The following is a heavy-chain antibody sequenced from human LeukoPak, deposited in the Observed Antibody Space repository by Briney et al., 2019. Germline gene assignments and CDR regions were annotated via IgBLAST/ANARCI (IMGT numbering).Heavy chain of an antibody. CDR3: ARLGDHFHWNLDL. CDR2: IYSGGTT. J-gene: IGHJ2*01. V-gene: IGHV3-53*01. Sequence: PGESLRLSCAASGFTLSTYYMNWVRQAPGKGLELVSIIYSGGTTYYADSVKGRFTISRDTSKNTLSLQMNSLRVEGTAVYFCARLGDHFHWNLDLWGRGTLVTVSS. CDR1: GFTLSTYY. D-gene: IGHD1-1*01.